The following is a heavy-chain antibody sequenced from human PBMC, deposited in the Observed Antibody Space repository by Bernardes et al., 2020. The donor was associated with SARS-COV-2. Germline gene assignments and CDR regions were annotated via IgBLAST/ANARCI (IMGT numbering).Heavy chain of an antibody. D-gene: IGHD6-19*01. Sequence: VGPLILSCAASGFTFSSYSMNWVRQAPGTGLEWVSSISSSSSYIYYADSLKGRFTISRDNAKNSLYLQMNSLRAEDTAVYYCASIAVAGTGSDYYYGMDVWGQGTTVTVSS. CDR3: ASIAVAGTGSDYYYGMDV. J-gene: IGHJ6*02. V-gene: IGHV3-21*01. CDR2: ISSSSSYI. CDR1: GFTFSSYS.